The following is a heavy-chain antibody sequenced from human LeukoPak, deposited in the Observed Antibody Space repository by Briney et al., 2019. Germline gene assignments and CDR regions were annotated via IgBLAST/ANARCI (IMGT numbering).Heavy chain of an antibody. Sequence: SRTLSLTCAISGDSVLSNSVTWNWIRQSPSRGLEWLGGTYYRSTWYNDYAVSVRGRITVNPDTSKNQFSLHLNSVTPEDTAVYYCARRLTQYDCFDPWGQGILVTVSS. CDR1: GDSVLSNSVT. D-gene: IGHD2-2*01. CDR2: TYYRSTWYN. V-gene: IGHV6-1*01. J-gene: IGHJ5*02. CDR3: ARRLTQYDCFDP.